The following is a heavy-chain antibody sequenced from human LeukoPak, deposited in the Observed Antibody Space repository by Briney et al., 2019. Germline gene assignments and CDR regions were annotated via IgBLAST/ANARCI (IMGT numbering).Heavy chain of an antibody. CDR2: IFYSGTT. J-gene: IGHJ3*02. D-gene: IGHD3-16*02. V-gene: IGHV4-39*01. Sequence: SETLSLTCSVSGGSITDSSYYWGWLRQSPVKGLEWIGSIFYSGTTYYNPSLTSRVTISVDTSKDQFSLKLTSVTAADTAPYYCARQKGYYDYIWGSYRLDAFDIWGHGTMVTVSS. CDR1: GGSITDSSYY. CDR3: ARQKGYYDYIWGSYRLDAFDI.